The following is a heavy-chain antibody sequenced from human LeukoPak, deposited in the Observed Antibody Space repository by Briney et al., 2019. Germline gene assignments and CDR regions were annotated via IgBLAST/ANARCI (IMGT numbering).Heavy chain of an antibody. CDR1: GFTFSSYS. CDR3: ARGLEYQPLLYNFDY. D-gene: IGHD2-2*01. V-gene: IGHV3-21*01. Sequence: GGSLRLSCAASGFTFSSYSMNWVRQAPEKGLEWVSSISSSSSYIYYADSVKGRFTISRDNAKNSLYLQMNSLRAEDTAVYYCARGLEYQPLLYNFDYWSQGTLVTVSS. CDR2: ISSSSSYI. J-gene: IGHJ4*02.